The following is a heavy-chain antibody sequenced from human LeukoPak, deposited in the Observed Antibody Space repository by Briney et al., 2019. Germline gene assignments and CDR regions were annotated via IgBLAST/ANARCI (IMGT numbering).Heavy chain of an antibody. V-gene: IGHV1-24*01. CDR3: ATGYDSSGYYNAFFDY. D-gene: IGHD3-22*01. J-gene: IGHJ4*02. Sequence: DPEDGETIYAQKFQGRVTMTEDTSTDTSYMELSSLRSEDTAVYYCATGYDSSGYYNAFFDYWGQGTLVTVSS. CDR2: DPEDGET.